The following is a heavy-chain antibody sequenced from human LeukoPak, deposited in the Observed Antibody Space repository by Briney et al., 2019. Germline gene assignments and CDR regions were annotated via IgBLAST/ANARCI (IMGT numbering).Heavy chain of an antibody. D-gene: IGHD6-6*01. J-gene: IGHJ5*02. Sequence: GGSLRLSCTASGFTFNSYSMTWVRQAPGMGLEWVSAISGSGGSTYYADSVKGRFTISRDNSKNTLYLQMNSLRAEDTAVYYCAKDLDRQLVLWFDPWGQGTLVTVSS. CDR3: AKDLDRQLVLWFDP. CDR2: ISGSGGST. CDR1: GFTFNSYS. V-gene: IGHV3-23*01.